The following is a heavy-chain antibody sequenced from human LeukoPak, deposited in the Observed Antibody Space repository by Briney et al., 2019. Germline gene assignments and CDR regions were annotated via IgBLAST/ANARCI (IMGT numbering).Heavy chain of an antibody. CDR3: ARTPRRAYCSGGSCYGKFDY. D-gene: IGHD2-15*01. Sequence: SETLSPTCTVSGGSISSYYWSWIRQPAGKGLEWIGRIYTSGSTDYNPSLKSRVTMSVDTSKNQFSLKLSSVTAADTAVYYCARTPRRAYCSGGSCYGKFDYWGQGTLVTVSS. CDR1: GGSISSYY. V-gene: IGHV4-4*07. J-gene: IGHJ4*02. CDR2: IYTSGST.